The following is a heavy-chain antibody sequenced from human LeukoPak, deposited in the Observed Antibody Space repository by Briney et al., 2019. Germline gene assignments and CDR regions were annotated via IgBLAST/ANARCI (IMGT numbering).Heavy chain of an antibody. CDR2: IYYSGST. Sequence: SETLSLTCTVSGGSISSYYWSWIRQPPGKGLEWIGYIYYSGSTNYNPSLKSRVTISVDTSKNQFSLKLSSVTAADTAVYYCARRFRAIVVVPAAPYYYYYYYMDVWGKGTTVTISS. V-gene: IGHV4-59*12. D-gene: IGHD2-2*01. CDR3: ARRFRAIVVVPAAPYYYYYYYMDV. CDR1: GGSISSYY. J-gene: IGHJ6*03.